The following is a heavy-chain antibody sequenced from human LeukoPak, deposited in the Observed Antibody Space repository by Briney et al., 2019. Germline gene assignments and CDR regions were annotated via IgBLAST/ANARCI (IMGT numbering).Heavy chain of an antibody. CDR2: ISYDGSNK. D-gene: IGHD1-26*01. V-gene: IGHV3-30-3*01. J-gene: IGHJ4*02. CDR3: ARAAVIVGASYFDY. Sequence: GGSLRLSCAASGFTFSSYAMHWVRQAPGKGLEWVAVISYDGSNKYYADSVKGRFTISRDNSKNTLYLQMNSLRAEDTAAYYCARAAVIVGASYFDYWGQGTPVTVSS. CDR1: GFTFSSYA.